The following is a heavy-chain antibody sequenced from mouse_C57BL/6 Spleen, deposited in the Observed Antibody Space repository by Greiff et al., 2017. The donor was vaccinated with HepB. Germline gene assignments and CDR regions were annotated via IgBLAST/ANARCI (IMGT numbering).Heavy chain of an antibody. Sequence: QVQLQQSGPELVKPGASVKISCKASGYAFSSSWMNWVKQWPGKGLEWIGRIYPGDGDTNYNGKFKGKATLTADKASSTAYMQLSSLTSEDSAVYFCARGGYTSYFDDWGQGTTLTVSS. CDR2: IYPGDGDT. CDR3: ARGGYTSYFDD. J-gene: IGHJ2*01. V-gene: IGHV1-82*01. D-gene: IGHD3-1*01. CDR1: GYAFSSSW.